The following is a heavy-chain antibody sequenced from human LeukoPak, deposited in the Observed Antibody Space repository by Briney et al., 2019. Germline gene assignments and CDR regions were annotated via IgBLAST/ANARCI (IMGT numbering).Heavy chain of an antibody. Sequence: SETLSLTCAVYGGSFSGYYWSWIRQPPGKGLEWIGEINHSGSTNYNPSLKSRVTISVDTSKNQFSLKLSSVTVADTAVYYCARDNYGATNFDYWGQGTLVTVSS. D-gene: IGHD4-17*01. J-gene: IGHJ4*02. CDR1: GGSFSGYY. V-gene: IGHV4-34*01. CDR3: ARDNYGATNFDY. CDR2: INHSGST.